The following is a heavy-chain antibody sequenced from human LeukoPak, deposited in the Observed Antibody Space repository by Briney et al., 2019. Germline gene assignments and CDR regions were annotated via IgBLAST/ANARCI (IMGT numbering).Heavy chain of an antibody. CDR1: GFTVSSNY. V-gene: IGHV3-53*01. CDR2: TYIGGST. D-gene: IGHD1-26*01. Sequence: GGSLRLSSAASGFTVSSNYMSWVRQAQGKGLEWVSITYIGGSTFYAKSVKGGFTISRNNSKNTLYLQMDSLRAEDPAVYYCARGGSYLSAFDIWGQGTMVTASS. J-gene: IGHJ3*02. CDR3: ARGGSYLSAFDI.